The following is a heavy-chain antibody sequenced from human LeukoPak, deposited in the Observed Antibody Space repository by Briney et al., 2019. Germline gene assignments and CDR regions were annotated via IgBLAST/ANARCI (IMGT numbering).Heavy chain of an antibody. CDR1: GFTFSSCA. CDR2: ISGSGGST. Sequence: TGGSLRLSCAASGFTFSSCAMSWVRQAPGKGLEWVSAISGSGGSTYYADSVKGRFTISRDNSKNTLYLQMNSLRAEDTAVYYCAKEFSGIAVAGTDYWGQGTLVTVSP. D-gene: IGHD6-19*01. J-gene: IGHJ4*02. V-gene: IGHV3-23*01. CDR3: AKEFSGIAVAGTDY.